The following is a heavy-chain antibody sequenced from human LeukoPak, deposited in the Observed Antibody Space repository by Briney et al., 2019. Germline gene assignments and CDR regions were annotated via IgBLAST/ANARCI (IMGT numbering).Heavy chain of an antibody. CDR1: GFTFSSYA. D-gene: IGHD6-6*01. CDR2: ISGSGGST. Sequence: PGGSLRLSCAASGFTFSSYAMSWVRQAPGKGLEWVSAISGSGGSTYYADSVKGRFTISRDKSKNTLYLQMNSLRAEDTAVYYCAKVTYSSSAYFDYWGQGTLVTVSS. J-gene: IGHJ4*02. V-gene: IGHV3-23*01. CDR3: AKVTYSSSAYFDY.